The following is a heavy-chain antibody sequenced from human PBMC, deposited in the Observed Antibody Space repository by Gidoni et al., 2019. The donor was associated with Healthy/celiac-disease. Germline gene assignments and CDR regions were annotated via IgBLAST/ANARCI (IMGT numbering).Heavy chain of an antibody. CDR1: GFTFSNAW. V-gene: IGHV3-15*01. D-gene: IGHD3-3*01. Sequence: EVQLVESGGGLVKPGGSLRLSCAASGFTFSNAWMSWVRQAPGKGLEWVGRINSKTDGGTTDYAAPVKGRFTISRDDSKNTLYLQMNSLKTEDTAVYYCTTRETYYDFWSGYRDLDYWGQGTLVTVSS. J-gene: IGHJ4*02. CDR3: TTRETYYDFWSGYRDLDY. CDR2: INSKTDGGTT.